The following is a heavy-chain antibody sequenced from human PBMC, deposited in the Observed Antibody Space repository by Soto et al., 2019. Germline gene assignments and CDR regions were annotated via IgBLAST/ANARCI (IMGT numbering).Heavy chain of an antibody. J-gene: IGHJ4*02. CDR1: GFTFSSYG. CDR2: TRNRGHGYAT. Sequence: GGSLRLSCAASGFTFSSYGMHWVRQAPGKGLEWVGRTRNRGHGYATEYAASVKGRFTISRDNSKNTAYLQMNSLKTDDTAVYYCTRHDPSGHSDYWGQGTQVTVSS. CDR3: TRHDPSGHSDY. V-gene: IGHV3-73*01.